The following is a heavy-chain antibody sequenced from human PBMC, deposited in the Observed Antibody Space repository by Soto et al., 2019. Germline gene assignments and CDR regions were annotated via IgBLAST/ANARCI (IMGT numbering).Heavy chain of an antibody. D-gene: IGHD2-2*01. V-gene: IGHV4-31*03. Sequence: SETLSLTCTVSGGSISSGGYYWSWIRQHPGKGLEWIGYIYYSGSTYYNPSLKSRVTISVDTSKNQFSLKLSSVTAADTAVYYCAGIVVVRDAMAGRDRPYNWLDPWG. CDR1: GGSISSGGYY. J-gene: IGHJ5*02. CDR3: AGIVVVRDAMAGRDRPYNWLDP. CDR2: IYYSGST.